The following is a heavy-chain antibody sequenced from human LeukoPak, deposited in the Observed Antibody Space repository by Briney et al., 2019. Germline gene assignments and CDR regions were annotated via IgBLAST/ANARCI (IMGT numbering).Heavy chain of an antibody. V-gene: IGHV4-34*01. CDR1: GGSFSGYY. CDR2: INHSGST. Sequence: PSETLSLTCAVYGGSFSGYYWSWIRQPPGKGLEWIGEINHSGSTNYNPSLKSRLTISVDTSKNQFSLKLSSVTAADTAVYYCARGGCGGDCYSHADYFQYWGQDTLVSVSS. D-gene: IGHD2-21*02. CDR3: ARGGCGGDCYSHADYFQY. J-gene: IGHJ1*01.